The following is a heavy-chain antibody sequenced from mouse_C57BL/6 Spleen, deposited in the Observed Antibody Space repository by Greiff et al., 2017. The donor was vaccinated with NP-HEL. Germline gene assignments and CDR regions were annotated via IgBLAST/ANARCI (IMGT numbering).Heavy chain of an antibody. V-gene: IGHV1-72*01. J-gene: IGHJ1*03. CDR2: IDPNSGGT. CDR1: GYTFTSYW. CDR3: ARSRSSSYWYFDV. D-gene: IGHD1-1*01. Sequence: QVQLKQPGAELVKPGASVKLSCKASGYTFTSYWMHWVKQRPGRGLEWIGRIDPNSGGTKYNEKFKSKATLTVDKPSSTAYMQLSSLTSEDSAVYYCARSRSSSYWYFDVWGTGTTVTVSS.